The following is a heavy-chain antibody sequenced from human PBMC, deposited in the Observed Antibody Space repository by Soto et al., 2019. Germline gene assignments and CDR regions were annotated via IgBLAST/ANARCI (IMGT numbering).Heavy chain of an antibody. CDR2: ISAYNGNT. Sequence: QVQLVQSGAEVKKPGASVKVSCKASGYTFTSHGISWVRQAPGQGLEWMGWISAYNGNTNYAQKLQGRVTMTTDTSTSTAYMELRSLRSDDTAVYYCARDLGQQWFHPDNWFDPWGQGTLVTVSS. CDR3: ARDLGQQWFHPDNWFDP. CDR1: GYTFTSHG. D-gene: IGHD6-19*01. J-gene: IGHJ5*02. V-gene: IGHV1-18*04.